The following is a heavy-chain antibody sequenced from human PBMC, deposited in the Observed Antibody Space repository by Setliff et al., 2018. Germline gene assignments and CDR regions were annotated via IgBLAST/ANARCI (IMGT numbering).Heavy chain of an antibody. CDR3: ARARIQLWSSPYNWFDP. Sequence: SETLSLTCTVSGGSISTTDYYWGWIRQPPGKGLEWIGEINHSGSTNYNPSLKSRVTISVDTSKNQFSLKLSSVTAADTAVYYCARARIQLWSSPYNWFDPWGQGTLVTVSS. J-gene: IGHJ5*02. CDR2: INHSGST. D-gene: IGHD5-18*01. CDR1: GGSISTTDYY. V-gene: IGHV4-39*07.